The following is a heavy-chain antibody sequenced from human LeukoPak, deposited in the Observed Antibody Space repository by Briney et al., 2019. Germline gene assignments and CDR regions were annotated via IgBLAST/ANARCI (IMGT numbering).Heavy chain of an antibody. CDR3: ARDSGSEYAFDI. CDR2: IKQDGSEK. Sequence: GGSLRLSCAASGFTFSDYWMTWVRQAPGKGLGWVANIKQDGSEKFYVDSVKGRFTVSRDNAKNSLYLQMNSLRAEDTAVYYCARDSGSEYAFDIWGQGTMVTVSS. D-gene: IGHD6-13*01. CDR1: GFTFSDYW. V-gene: IGHV3-7*01. J-gene: IGHJ3*02.